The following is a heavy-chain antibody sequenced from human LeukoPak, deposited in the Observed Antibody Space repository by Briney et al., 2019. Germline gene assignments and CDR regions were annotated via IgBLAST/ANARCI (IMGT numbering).Heavy chain of an antibody. J-gene: IGHJ6*03. CDR1: GFTFNNYN. CDR2: ITSSGTYI. V-gene: IGHV3-21*01. D-gene: IGHD1-26*01. CDR3: ARDPYSGNYGNYSYYYTDV. Sequence: PGGSLRLSCAASGFTFNNYNMNWVRQAPGRSLEWVSSITSSGTYIFYADSVKGRFSISSDNAKYSLYLQMNSLGPEDTAVYYCARDPYSGNYGNYSYYYTDVWGKGTTVTISS.